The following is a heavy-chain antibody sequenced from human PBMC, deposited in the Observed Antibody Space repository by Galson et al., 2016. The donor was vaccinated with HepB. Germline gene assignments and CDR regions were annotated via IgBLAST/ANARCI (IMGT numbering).Heavy chain of an antibody. D-gene: IGHD6-13*01. V-gene: IGHV3-23*01. J-gene: IGHJ4*02. Sequence: SLRLSCAASGLTFSTYAMTWVRQAPGKGLEWVSGISGSGANTHYANAVKGRFTISRDNSDNTLYLQMNSLRAEDTALYFCARYSNSWAPFDYWGQGRLVTVSS. CDR1: GLTFSTYA. CDR2: ISGSGANT. CDR3: ARYSNSWAPFDY.